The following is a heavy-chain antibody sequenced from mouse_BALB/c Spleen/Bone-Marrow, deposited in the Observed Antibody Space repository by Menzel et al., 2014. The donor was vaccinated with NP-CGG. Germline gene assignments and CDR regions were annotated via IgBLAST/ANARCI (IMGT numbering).Heavy chain of an antibody. D-gene: IGHD2-2*01. CDR3: ARWLPLAH. CDR2: IDPANGNT. J-gene: IGHJ3*01. V-gene: IGHV14-3*02. CDR1: GFNIKDTY. Sequence: EVQRVESGAELVKPGASVKLSCTASGFNIKDTYMHWVKQRPEQGLEWIGRIDPANGNTKYDPKFQGKATITADTSSNTAYLQLSSLTSEDTAVYYCARWLPLAHWGQGTLVTVSA.